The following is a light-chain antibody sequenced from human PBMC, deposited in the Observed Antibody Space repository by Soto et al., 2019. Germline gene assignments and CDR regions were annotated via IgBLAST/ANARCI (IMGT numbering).Light chain of an antibody. CDR1: QGISSY. CDR3: QQSDSTPIT. CDR2: AAS. J-gene: IGKJ5*01. V-gene: IGKV1-39*01. Sequence: DIQLTQSPPMLSASVGGMYTSSCLASQGISSYLAWYQQKPGKAPKLLIYAASTLQSGVPSRFSGSGSGTDFTLTISSLQPEDFATYYCQQSDSTPITFGQGTRLEIK.